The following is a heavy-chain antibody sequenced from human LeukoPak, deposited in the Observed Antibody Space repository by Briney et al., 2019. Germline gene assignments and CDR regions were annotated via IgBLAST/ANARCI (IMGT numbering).Heavy chain of an antibody. J-gene: IGHJ3*02. CDR1: GFFVSNNY. V-gene: IGHV3-66*01. Sequence: GGSLRLSCAASGFFVSNNYMSWVRQAPGKGLEWVSVIYSGGDTYYADSVKGRFTISRDNAKNSLYLQMNSLRAKDTAVYYCARLAKADAFDIWGQGTMVTVSS. CDR3: ARLAKADAFDI. CDR2: IYSGGDT.